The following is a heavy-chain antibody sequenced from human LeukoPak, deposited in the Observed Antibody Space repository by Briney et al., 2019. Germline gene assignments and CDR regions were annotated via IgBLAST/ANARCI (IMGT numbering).Heavy chain of an antibody. V-gene: IGHV3-20*04. CDR3: ARDLATADGVDY. CDR1: GFTFGDYG. J-gene: IGHJ4*02. CDR2: INWNGGST. D-gene: IGHD1-26*01. Sequence: AGGSLRLSCAASGFTFGDYGISWVRQAPGKGLEWVSGINWNGGSTGYADSVKGRFTISRDNAKNSLYLQMNSLRAEDTALYYCARDLATADGVDYWGQGTLVTVSS.